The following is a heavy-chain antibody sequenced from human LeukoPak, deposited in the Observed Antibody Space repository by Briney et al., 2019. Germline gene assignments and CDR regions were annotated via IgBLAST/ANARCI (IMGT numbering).Heavy chain of an antibody. CDR2: IYYGEDT. J-gene: IGHJ4*02. CDR3: ARRDDSSGYHKIFDY. D-gene: IGHD3-22*01. V-gene: IGHV4-39*01. Sequence: SETLSLTCTVSGGSISSGPYYWGWIRQPPGKGLEWIGNIYYGEDTYYNPSLKSRVTISIDTSKNQFYLKLSSLTAADTAVYFCARRDDSSGYHKIFDYWGPGTLVAVSS. CDR1: GGSISSGPYY.